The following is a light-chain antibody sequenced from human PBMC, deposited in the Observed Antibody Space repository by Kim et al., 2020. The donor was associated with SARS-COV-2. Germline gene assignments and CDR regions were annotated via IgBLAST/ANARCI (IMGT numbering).Light chain of an antibody. Sequence: SASIGDRVTITCRASQKIGSWLAWYQQKPGKAPKALIPKVSSLASGVPSRFCGSGSGTEFTLTINSLQPDDVATYYCQQYNSYWTFGQGTKVDIK. CDR3: QQYNSYWT. CDR1: QKIGSW. J-gene: IGKJ1*01. CDR2: KVS. V-gene: IGKV1-5*03.